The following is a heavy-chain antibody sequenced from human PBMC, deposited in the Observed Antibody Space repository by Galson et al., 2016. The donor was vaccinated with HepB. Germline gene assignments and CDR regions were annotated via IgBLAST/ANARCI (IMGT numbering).Heavy chain of an antibody. Sequence: SLRLSCAASGFTFSSTWMHWVRQAPGKGLVWVSHTKSDGSRPSYAASLNVRFPLSRDHAPNPLYLQMNSLTAEATAVYYCARAHFYNLDYWGQGTLVTVSS. J-gene: IGHJ4*02. CDR1: GFTFSSTW. V-gene: IGHV3-74*01. CDR3: ARAHFYNLDY. D-gene: IGHD2/OR15-2a*01. CDR2: TKSDGSRP.